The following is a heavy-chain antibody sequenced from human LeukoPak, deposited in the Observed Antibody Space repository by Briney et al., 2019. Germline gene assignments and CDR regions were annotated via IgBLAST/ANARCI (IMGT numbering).Heavy chain of an antibody. CDR3: ARDPQRGDWYNYDS. V-gene: IGHV3-11*01. CDR1: GLTLSDHH. Sequence: PGGSLRLSCAASGLTLSDHHMAWIRQAPGKGPECVAYMSDRGGGTKYADSVRGRFTISKDNSKNTLYLQMNSLKAEDTAVYYCARDPQRGDWYNYDSWGQGTLVSVSS. J-gene: IGHJ5*01. D-gene: IGHD5-24*01. CDR2: MSDRGGGT.